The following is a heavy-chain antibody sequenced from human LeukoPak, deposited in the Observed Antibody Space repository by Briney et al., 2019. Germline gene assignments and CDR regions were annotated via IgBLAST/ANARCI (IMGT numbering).Heavy chain of an antibody. Sequence: RASVKVSCKASGYTFTDYYIHWVRQAPGQGLEWVSLIKADSGVTYYAQKFRGRVTVTRDTSINTAYMELSGLRSDDTALYLCARELKVPDGSGKETFDVWGQGTMVTVSS. CDR3: ARELKVPDGSGKETFDV. D-gene: IGHD3-10*01. V-gene: IGHV1-2*02. CDR1: GYTFTDYY. CDR2: IKADSGVT. J-gene: IGHJ3*01.